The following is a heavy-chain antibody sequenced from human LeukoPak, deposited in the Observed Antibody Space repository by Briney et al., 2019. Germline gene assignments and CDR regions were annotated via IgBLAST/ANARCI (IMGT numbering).Heavy chain of an antibody. V-gene: IGHV1-24*01. CDR1: GYTLTELS. CDR3: ATRGYCSSTSCYYRYNWFDP. J-gene: IGHJ5*02. Sequence: ASVKVSCKVSGYTLTELSMHWVRQAPGKGLEWMGGFGPEDGETIYAQKFQGRVTMTEDTSTDTAYMELSSLRSEDTAVYYCATRGYCSSTSCYYRYNWFDPWGQGTLVTVSS. CDR2: FGPEDGET. D-gene: IGHD2-2*01.